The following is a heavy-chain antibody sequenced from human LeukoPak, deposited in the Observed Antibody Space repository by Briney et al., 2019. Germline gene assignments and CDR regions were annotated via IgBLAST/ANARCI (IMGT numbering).Heavy chain of an antibody. V-gene: IGHV1-2*02. CDR2: INPNSGDT. CDR3: ARDRTSGYSWFDP. CDR1: GYTFTGYY. D-gene: IGHD3-22*01. J-gene: IGHJ5*02. Sequence: ASVKVSCKASGYTFTGYYMHWVRQAPGQGLEWMGWINPNSGDTNYAQKFQGGVTMTRDTSISTAYMELSRLTSDDTAMYYCARDRTSGYSWFDPWGQGTLVTVSS.